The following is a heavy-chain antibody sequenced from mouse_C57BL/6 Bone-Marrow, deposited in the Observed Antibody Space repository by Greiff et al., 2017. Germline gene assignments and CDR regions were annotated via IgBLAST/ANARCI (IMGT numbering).Heavy chain of an antibody. D-gene: IGHD5-1*01. J-gene: IGHJ4*01. V-gene: IGHV1-19*01. CDR1: GYTFTDYY. CDR2: INPYNGGT. CDR3: ARYLYYYAMDY. Sequence: VQLQQSGPVLVKPGASVKMSCKASGYTFTDYYMNWVKQSHGKSLEWIGVINPYNGGTSYNQKFKGKATLTVDKSSSTAYMELNSLTSEDSAVYYCARYLYYYAMDYWGQGTSVTVSS.